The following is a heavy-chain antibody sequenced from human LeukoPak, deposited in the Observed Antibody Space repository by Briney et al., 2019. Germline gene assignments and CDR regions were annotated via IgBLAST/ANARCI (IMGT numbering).Heavy chain of an antibody. CDR1: GGSISTYY. CDR3: AREHYGGNLVDWFDP. J-gene: IGHJ5*02. Sequence: SETLSLTCTVSGGSISTYYWSWIRQPPGKGLEWIGYIYYSGSTYYNPSLKSRVTISVDTSKNQFSLKLSSVTAADTAVYYCAREHYGGNLVDWFDPWGQGTLVTVSS. CDR2: IYYSGST. V-gene: IGHV4-59*12. D-gene: IGHD4-23*01.